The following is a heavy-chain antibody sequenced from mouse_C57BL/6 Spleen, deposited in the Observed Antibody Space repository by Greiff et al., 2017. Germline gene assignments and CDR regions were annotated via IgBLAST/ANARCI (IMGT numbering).Heavy chain of an antibody. CDR3: ARRYDGYYPYFDY. Sequence: QVQLQQSGPELVKPGASVKLSCKASGYTFTSYDINWVKQRPGQGLEWIGWIYPRDGSTKYNEKFKGKATLTVDTSSSTAYMELHSLTSEDSAVYFCARRYDGYYPYFDYWGQGTTLTVSS. D-gene: IGHD2-3*01. CDR1: GYTFTSYD. CDR2: IYPRDGST. V-gene: IGHV1-85*01. J-gene: IGHJ2*01.